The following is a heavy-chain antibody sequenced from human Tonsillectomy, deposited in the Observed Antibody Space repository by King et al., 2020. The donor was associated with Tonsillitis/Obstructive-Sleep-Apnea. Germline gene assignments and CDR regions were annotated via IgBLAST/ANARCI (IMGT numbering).Heavy chain of an antibody. Sequence: VQLQESGPGLVKPSGTLSLTCAVSGDSISSSNWWSWVRQPPGKGLEWIGEIHHSGSTNYTPSLKSRVTISVDKSKNQFSLTLSSVTAADTAVYYCARPVGTTTGSSYYMDVWGKGTTVTVSS. D-gene: IGHD1-26*01. CDR1: GDSISSSNW. J-gene: IGHJ6*03. CDR2: IHHSGST. CDR3: ARPVGTTTGSSYYMDV. V-gene: IGHV4-4*02.